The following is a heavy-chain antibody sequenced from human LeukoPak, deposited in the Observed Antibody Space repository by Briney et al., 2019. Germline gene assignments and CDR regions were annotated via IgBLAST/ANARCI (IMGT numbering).Heavy chain of an antibody. D-gene: IGHD7-27*01. CDR1: GYSFTSYW. Sequence: GESLKISCKASGYSFTSYWIGWVCHMPGKGLEWMGVIDPSDSETRYTPSFQGQVTISVDKSLTTDYLQWNSLKASDTAMYYCARQTAMGRSGDYWGQGTLVTVSS. CDR3: ARQTAMGRSGDY. V-gene: IGHV5-51*01. J-gene: IGHJ4*02. CDR2: IDPSDSET.